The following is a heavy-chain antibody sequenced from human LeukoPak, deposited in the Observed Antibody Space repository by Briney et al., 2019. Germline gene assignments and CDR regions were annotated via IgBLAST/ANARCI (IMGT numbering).Heavy chain of an antibody. J-gene: IGHJ5*02. V-gene: IGHV4-4*07. CDR3: PREVMFGGAEPPPGGFDP. Sequence: SETLSLTCTVPGGSISSYYWSWIRQPAGKGLEWIGRIYTSGSTNYNPSLKSRVTMSVDTSKNQFSLKLSSVTAADTAVYSWPREVMFGGAEPPPGGFDPWGQGTLVTVSS. CDR1: GGSISSYY. CDR2: IYTSGST. D-gene: IGHD3-16*01.